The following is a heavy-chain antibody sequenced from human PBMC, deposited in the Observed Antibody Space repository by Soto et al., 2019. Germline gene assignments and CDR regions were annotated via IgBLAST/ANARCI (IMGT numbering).Heavy chain of an antibody. CDR3: ANNLVRGMDNLFDP. Sequence: ASETLSLTCTVSGGSITSGDYYWSWIRQSPGKGLEWIGYVYYSGNTYYNPSLKSRVTISVDTSKNQFSLRLSSVTAADTAVYYCANNLVRGMDNLFDPWGQGTLVTVSS. CDR2: VYYSGNT. V-gene: IGHV4-30-4*01. D-gene: IGHD3-10*01. J-gene: IGHJ5*02. CDR1: GGSITSGDYY.